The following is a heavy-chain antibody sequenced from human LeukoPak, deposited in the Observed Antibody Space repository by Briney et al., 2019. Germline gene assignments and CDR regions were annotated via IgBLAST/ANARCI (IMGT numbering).Heavy chain of an antibody. D-gene: IGHD2-15*01. Sequence: GGSLRLSCAASGFTFSSYTMNWVRQAPGKGLEWVSYISSSSSYICYADSVKGRFTISRDNAENSLHLQMNSLRAEDTAVYYCARGSEGYCSGGGCYYGMDVWGQGTTVTVSS. CDR3: ARGSEGYCSGGGCYYGMDV. CDR1: GFTFSSYT. V-gene: IGHV3-21*01. J-gene: IGHJ6*01. CDR2: ISSSSSYI.